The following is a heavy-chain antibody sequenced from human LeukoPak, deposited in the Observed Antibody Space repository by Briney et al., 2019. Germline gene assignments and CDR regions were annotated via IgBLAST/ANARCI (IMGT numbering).Heavy chain of an antibody. CDR3: ARLSMLGYCSGGSCSLAMDV. CDR1: GGSISSSNYY. Sequence: SETLSLTCTVSGGSISSSNYYWGWIRQPPGKGLEWIGSIYYSGSTYYNPSLKSRATISVDTSKNQFSLKLSSVTAADTAVYYCARLSMLGYCSGGSCSLAMDVWGKGTTVTISS. D-gene: IGHD2-15*01. J-gene: IGHJ6*04. V-gene: IGHV4-39*01. CDR2: IYYSGST.